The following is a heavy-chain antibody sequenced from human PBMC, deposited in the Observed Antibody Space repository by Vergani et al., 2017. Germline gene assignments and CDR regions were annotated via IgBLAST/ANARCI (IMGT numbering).Heavy chain of an antibody. Sequence: AASGFTFSSYAMSWVRQAPGKGLEWVSAISGSGGSTYYADSVKGRFTISRDNSKNTLYLQMNSLRAEDTAVYYCAKGLSTVTTTPFDYWGQGTLVTVSS. CDR2: ISGSGGST. CDR3: AKGLSTVTTTPFDY. V-gene: IGHV3-23*01. CDR1: GFTFSSYA. J-gene: IGHJ4*02. D-gene: IGHD4-11*01.